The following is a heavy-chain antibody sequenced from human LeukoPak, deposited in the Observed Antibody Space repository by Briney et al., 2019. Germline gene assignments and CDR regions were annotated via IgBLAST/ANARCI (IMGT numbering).Heavy chain of an antibody. CDR1: GGSFSGYY. Sequence: SETLSLTCAVYGGSFSGYYWSWIRQPPGKGLEWIGEINHSRSTNYNPSLKSRVTISVDTSKNQFSLKLSSVTAADTAVYYCASRGRGYYYYFDYWGQGTLVTVSS. CDR3: ASRGRGYYYYFDY. D-gene: IGHD3-22*01. CDR2: INHSRST. J-gene: IGHJ4*02. V-gene: IGHV4-34*01.